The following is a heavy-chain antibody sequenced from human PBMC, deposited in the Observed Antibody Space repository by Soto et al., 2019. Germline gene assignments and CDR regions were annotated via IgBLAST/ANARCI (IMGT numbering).Heavy chain of an antibody. V-gene: IGHV3-30*03. CDR1: GFTFSSYG. D-gene: IGHD2-21*02. Sequence: PGGSLRLSCAASGFTFSSYGMHWVRQAPGKGLEWVAVISYDGSNKYCADSVKGRFTISRDNSKNTLYLQMNSLRAEDTAVFDCARAMVVVTAISGGGGFDKRGQGT. CDR2: ISYDGSNK. J-gene: IGHJ3*02. CDR3: ARAMVVVTAISGGGGFDK.